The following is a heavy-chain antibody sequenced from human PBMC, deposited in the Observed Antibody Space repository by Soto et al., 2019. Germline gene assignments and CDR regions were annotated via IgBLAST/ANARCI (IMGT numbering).Heavy chain of an antibody. Sequence: SETLSLTCTVSGGSISSYYWSWIRQPPGKGLEWIGYISYSGSTNYNPSLKSRVTISVETSKNQFSLKLSSVTAADTAVYYCARSHTVTNPNWFGPWGQGTLVTVSS. CDR2: ISYSGST. J-gene: IGHJ5*02. D-gene: IGHD4-4*01. CDR1: GGSISSYY. CDR3: ARSHTVTNPNWFGP. V-gene: IGHV4-59*08.